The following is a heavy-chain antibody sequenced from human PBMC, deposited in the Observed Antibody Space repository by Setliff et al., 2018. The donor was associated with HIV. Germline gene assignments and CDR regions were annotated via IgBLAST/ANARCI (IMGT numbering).Heavy chain of an antibody. CDR3: ARHYPRSDDAFDI. V-gene: IGHV4-61*08. Sequence: KPSETLSLTCTVSGGSISSGGYYWSWISQHPGKGLEWIGYIDYIGSTNYNPSLESRLTISVDTSKNQFSLKLSSVTAADTAVYYCARHYPRSDDAFDIWGQRTMVTVSS. CDR2: IDYIGST. CDR1: GGSISSGGYY. J-gene: IGHJ3*02. D-gene: IGHD6-19*01.